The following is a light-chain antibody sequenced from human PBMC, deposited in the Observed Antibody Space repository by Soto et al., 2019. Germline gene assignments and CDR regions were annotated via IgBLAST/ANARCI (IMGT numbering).Light chain of an antibody. J-gene: IGKJ5*01. V-gene: IGKV3-20*01. CDR3: QQYGSSST. CDR2: GAS. Sequence: EIVMTQSPATLSVSPGERATLSCRASQSVGSDLAWYHQKPGQAPRLLIYGASSRPTGIPDRFSGSGSGTDFTLTISRLEPEDFAVYYCQQYGSSSTFGQGTRLEIK. CDR1: QSVGSD.